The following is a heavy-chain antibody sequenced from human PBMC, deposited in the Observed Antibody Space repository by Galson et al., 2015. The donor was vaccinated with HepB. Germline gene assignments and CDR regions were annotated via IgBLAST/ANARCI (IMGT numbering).Heavy chain of an antibody. CDR3: AHSHFMEWFKGDKKDWFDP. CDR2: IYWNDDK. D-gene: IGHD3-3*01. V-gene: IGHV2-5*01. Sequence: PALVKPTQTLTLTCSFSGFSLNNRGVGVGWIRQPPGKALEWLALIYWNDDKRYSPSLKGRLTITRDTSKNQVVLTLTNVDPVDSGTYYCAHSHFMEWFKGDKKDWFDPWGQGILVTVSS. CDR1: GFSLNNRGVG. J-gene: IGHJ5*02.